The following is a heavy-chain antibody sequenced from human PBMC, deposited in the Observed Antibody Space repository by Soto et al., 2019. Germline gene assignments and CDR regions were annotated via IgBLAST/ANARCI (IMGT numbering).Heavy chain of an antibody. Sequence: EVQLLESGGGLVQPGGSLRLSCAASGFTFSSYAMSWVRQAPGKGLEWVSAISGSGGSTYYADSVKGRFTISRDNSKNTLYLQMNSLRAEDTAVYYCAKDPSSGGWPSGQGYWGREPWSPSPQ. J-gene: IGHJ4*02. CDR2: ISGSGGST. V-gene: IGHV3-23*01. D-gene: IGHD6-19*01. CDR3: AKDPSSGGWPSGQGY. CDR1: GFTFSSYA.